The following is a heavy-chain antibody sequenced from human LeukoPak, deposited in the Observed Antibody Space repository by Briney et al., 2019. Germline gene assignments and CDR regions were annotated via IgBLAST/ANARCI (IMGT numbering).Heavy chain of an antibody. Sequence: GGSLRLFCAASGFTFSSYAMHWVRQAPGKGLEWVAVISYDGSNKYYADSVKGRFTISRDNSKNTLYLQMNSLRAEDTAVYYCARDDTRDGYNYFDYWGQGTLVTVSS. CDR1: GFTFSSYA. J-gene: IGHJ4*02. V-gene: IGHV3-30-3*01. CDR3: ARDDTRDGYNYFDY. CDR2: ISYDGSNK. D-gene: IGHD5-24*01.